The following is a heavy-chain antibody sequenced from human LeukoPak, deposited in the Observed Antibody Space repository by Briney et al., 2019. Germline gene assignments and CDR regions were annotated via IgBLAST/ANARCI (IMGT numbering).Heavy chain of an antibody. CDR1: GGSFSGYY. V-gene: IGHV4-34*01. J-gene: IGHJ5*02. D-gene: IGHD2-2*01. Sequence: SETLSLTCAVYGGSFSGYYWSWIRQPPGKGLEWIVEINHSGSTNYNPSLKSRVTISVDTSKNQFSLKLSSVTAADTAVYYCARGGFASRYWSSTNCFHYRNWFDPWGQGTLVTVSS. CDR2: INHSGST. CDR3: ARGGFASRYWSSTNCFHYRNWFDP.